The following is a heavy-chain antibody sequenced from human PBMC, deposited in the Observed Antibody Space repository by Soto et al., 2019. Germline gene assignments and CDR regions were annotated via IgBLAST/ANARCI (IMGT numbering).Heavy chain of an antibody. V-gene: IGHV3-23*01. CDR2: ISGSGGST. CDR1: GFTFSSYA. D-gene: IGHD6-19*01. CDR3: AKGSSGWYERFDY. Sequence: EVQLLESGGGLVQPGGSLRLSCAASGFTFSSYAMSWVRQAPGKGLEWVSAISGSGGSTYYADSVKGRFTISRDNSKTTLYRQMNSLRAEDTAVYYCAKGSSGWYERFDYWGQGTLVTVSS. J-gene: IGHJ4*02.